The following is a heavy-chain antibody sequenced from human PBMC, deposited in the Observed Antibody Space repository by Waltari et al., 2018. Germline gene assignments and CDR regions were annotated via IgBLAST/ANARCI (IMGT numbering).Heavy chain of an antibody. D-gene: IGHD1-26*01. V-gene: IGHV3-7*01. CDR3: VRAGWELDY. Sequence: EVQLVESGGGLVQPGGSLRLSCATSGFTFPNYWMSWARQAPGKGLEWVANIKEDGSEKYYVDSVKGRFTISKDNAKNSVYLQMSSLRVEDTAVYYCVRAGWELDYWGQGNLVTVSS. CDR1: GFTFPNYW. J-gene: IGHJ4*02. CDR2: IKEDGSEK.